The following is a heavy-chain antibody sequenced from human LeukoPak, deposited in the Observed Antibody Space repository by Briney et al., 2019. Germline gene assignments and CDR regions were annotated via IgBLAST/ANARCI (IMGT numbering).Heavy chain of an antibody. CDR3: ARGKTYENIDY. CDR2: IYYSGST. D-gene: IGHD3-3*01. Sequence: PSETLSLTCTVSGGSISSSSYYWGWIRQPPGKGLEWIGSIYYSGSTYYNPSLKSRVTISVDTSKNQFSLKLSSVTAADTAVYYCARGKTYENIDYWGQGTLVTVSS. V-gene: IGHV4-39*07. J-gene: IGHJ4*02. CDR1: GGSISSSSYY.